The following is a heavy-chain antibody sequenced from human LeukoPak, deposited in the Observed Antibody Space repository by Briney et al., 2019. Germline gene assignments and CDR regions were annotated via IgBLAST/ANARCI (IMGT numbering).Heavy chain of an antibody. Sequence: SETLSLTCTVSGGSISSSSYYWGWIRQPPGKGLEWIGSIYYSGSTYYNPSLKSRVTISVDTSKNQFSLKLSSVTAADTAVYYCARGPNAGGYNYDFDYWGQGTLVTVSS. CDR3: ARGPNAGGYNYDFDY. CDR1: GGSISSSSYY. V-gene: IGHV4-39*07. J-gene: IGHJ4*02. D-gene: IGHD5-24*01. CDR2: IYYSGST.